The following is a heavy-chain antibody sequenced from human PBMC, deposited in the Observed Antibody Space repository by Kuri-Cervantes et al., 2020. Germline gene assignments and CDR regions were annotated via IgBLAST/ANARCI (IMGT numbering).Heavy chain of an antibody. J-gene: IGHJ4*02. CDR3: ARGHYDILTGYWH. D-gene: IGHD3-9*01. Sequence: GSLRLSCAVSGGSISSSNWWSWVRQPPGKGLEWIGEIYHSGSTNYNPSLKSRVTISVDTSKNQFSLKLSSVTAADTAVYYCARGHYDILTGYWHWGQGTLVTVSS. V-gene: IGHV4-4*02. CDR2: IYHSGST. CDR1: GGSISSSNW.